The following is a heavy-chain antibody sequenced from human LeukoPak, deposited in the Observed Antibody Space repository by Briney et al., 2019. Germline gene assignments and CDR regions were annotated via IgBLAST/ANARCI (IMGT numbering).Heavy chain of an antibody. V-gene: IGHV3-74*01. J-gene: IGHJ4*02. D-gene: IGHD3-9*01. CDR3: ARGYYDILTGYPRFDY. CDR1: GFTFSSYW. Sequence: PGGSLRLSCAASGFTFSSYWMHWVRQAPGKGLVWVSRINSDGSSTSYADSAKGRFTISRDNAKNTLYLQMNSLRAEDTAVYYCARGYYDILTGYPRFDYWGQGTLVTVSS. CDR2: INSDGSST.